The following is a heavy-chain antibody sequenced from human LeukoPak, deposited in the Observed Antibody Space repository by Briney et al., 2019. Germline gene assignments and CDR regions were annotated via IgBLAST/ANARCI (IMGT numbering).Heavy chain of an antibody. J-gene: IGHJ4*02. CDR2: ISGGGGST. CDR3: ARALTTLTYEGY. Sequence: GGSLRLSCAASGFTFTSYSMNWVRQAPGKGLEWVSAISGGGGSTYYADSVKGRFTISRDNSKNTLYLQMNSLRAEDTAVYYCARALTTLTYEGYWGQGTLVTVSS. D-gene: IGHD1-1*01. V-gene: IGHV3-23*01. CDR1: GFTFTSYS.